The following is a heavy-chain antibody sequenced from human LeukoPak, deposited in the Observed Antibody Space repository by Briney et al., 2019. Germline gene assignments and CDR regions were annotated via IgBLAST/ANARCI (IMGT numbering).Heavy chain of an antibody. V-gene: IGHV4-38-2*02. CDR1: GYSISSGYY. CDR2: IYHSGST. CDR3: ARSSSSIFDY. J-gene: IGHJ4*02. D-gene: IGHD6-6*01. Sequence: PSETLSLTCTVSGYSISSGYYWGWIRPPPGKGLEWIGNIYHSGSTYYNPSLKSRVTISVDTSKNQFSLKLSSVTAADTAVYYCARSSSSIFDYWGQGTLVTVSS.